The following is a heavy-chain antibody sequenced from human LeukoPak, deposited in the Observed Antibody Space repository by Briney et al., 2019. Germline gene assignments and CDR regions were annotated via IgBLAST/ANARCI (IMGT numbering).Heavy chain of an antibody. CDR2: INPSGGST. Sequence: ASVKVSCKASGYTFTSYYMHWVRQAPGQGLEWMGIINPSGGSTSYAQKFQGRVTMTRDMSTSTVYMELSSLRSEDTAVYYCARDVLGGMATITPLDYWGQGTLVTVSS. D-gene: IGHD5-24*01. CDR1: GYTFTSYY. V-gene: IGHV1-46*01. J-gene: IGHJ4*02. CDR3: ARDVLGGMATITPLDY.